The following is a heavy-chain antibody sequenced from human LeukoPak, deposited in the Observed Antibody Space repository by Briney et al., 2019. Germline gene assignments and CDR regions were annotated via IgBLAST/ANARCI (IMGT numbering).Heavy chain of an antibody. J-gene: IGHJ4*02. CDR3: AKLDYGDYVFDY. CDR1: GGSISSGGYS. Sequence: PSQTLSLTCAVSGGSISSGGYSWSWIRQPPGEGLEWIGYIYHSGSTYYNPSLKSRVTISVDKSKNQFSLKLSSVTAADTAVYYCAKLDYGDYVFDYWGQGTLVTVSS. CDR2: IYHSGST. D-gene: IGHD4-17*01. V-gene: IGHV4-30-2*01.